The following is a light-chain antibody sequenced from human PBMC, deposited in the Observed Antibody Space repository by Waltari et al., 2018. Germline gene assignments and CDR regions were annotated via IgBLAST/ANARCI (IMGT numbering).Light chain of an antibody. V-gene: IGKV4-1*01. J-gene: IGKJ2*01. Sequence: SVLSISNDKNYVGWYQQEPGQPPKLLISCASTREAGVPGRFSGSGSGRDFTLTSISLQAEDVAVYYCEQCYTVPYTFGQGTKLEIK. CDR2: CAS. CDR3: EQCYTVPYT. CDR1: SVLSISNDKNY.